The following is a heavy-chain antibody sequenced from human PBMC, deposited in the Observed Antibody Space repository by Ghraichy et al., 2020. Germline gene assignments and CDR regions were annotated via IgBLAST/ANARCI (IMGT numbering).Heavy chain of an antibody. CDR1: GGSFSGYY. D-gene: IGHD2-15*01. Sequence: SETLSLTCAVYGGSFSGYYWSWIRQPPGKGLEWIGEINHSGSTNYNPSLKSRVTISVDTSKNQFSLKLSSVTAADTAVYYCARGKGPGWCSGGSCYSNYYYYYGMDVWGQGTTVTVSS. CDR2: INHSGST. J-gene: IGHJ6*02. CDR3: ARGKGPGWCSGGSCYSNYYYYYGMDV. V-gene: IGHV4-34*01.